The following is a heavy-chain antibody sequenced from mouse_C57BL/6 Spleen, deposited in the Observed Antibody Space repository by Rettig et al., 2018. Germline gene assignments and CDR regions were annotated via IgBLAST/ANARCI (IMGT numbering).Heavy chain of an antibody. Sequence: RGLSCEGSGFTFSGFWMSWVRQTPGKTLEWIGDINSDGSAINYAPSIKDRFTIFRDNDKSTLYLQMSNVRSEDTATYFCMKGTGWYFDVWGTGTTVTVSS. D-gene: IGHD3-3*01. V-gene: IGHV11-2*01. CDR2: INSDGSAI. J-gene: IGHJ1*03. CDR3: MKGTGWYFDV. CDR1: GFTFSGFW.